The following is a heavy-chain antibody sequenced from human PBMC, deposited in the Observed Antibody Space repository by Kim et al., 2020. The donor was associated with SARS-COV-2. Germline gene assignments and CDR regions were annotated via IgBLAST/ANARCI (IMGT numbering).Heavy chain of an antibody. CDR2: IRAKSFGGTT. CDR1: GFIFGDYD. CDR3: TRDASGSYGLMRAFDF. V-gene: IGHV3-49*03. D-gene: IGHD3-10*01. Sequence: GGSLRLSCTASGFIFGDYDMTWFRQAPGKGLLFVGVIRAKSFGGTTDYAASVKGRFTISRDDSKYIAYLQMNSLKTEDTAVYYCTRDASGSYGLMRAFDFWGQGTMVTVSS. J-gene: IGHJ3*01.